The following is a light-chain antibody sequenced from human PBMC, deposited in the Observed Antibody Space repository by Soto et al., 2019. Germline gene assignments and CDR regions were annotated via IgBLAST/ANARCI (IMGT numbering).Light chain of an antibody. CDR3: QSYDSNLSGYV. CDR1: NSNIGAGYD. Sequence: QSVLTQPPSVSGAPGQRVTISCTGSNSNIGAGYDVHWYHQLPGTAPKLLIYGNTNRPSGVPDRFSGSKSGTSVSLAITGLQAEDEADYYCQSYDSNLSGYVFGTGTKVTVL. V-gene: IGLV1-40*01. CDR2: GNT. J-gene: IGLJ1*01.